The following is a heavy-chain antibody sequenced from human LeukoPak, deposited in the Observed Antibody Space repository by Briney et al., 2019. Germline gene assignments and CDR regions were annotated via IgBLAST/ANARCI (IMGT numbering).Heavy chain of an antibody. D-gene: IGHD4-11*01. J-gene: IGHJ4*02. CDR2: INPNSGDT. V-gene: IGHV1-2*02. CDR1: GYTFTDYY. CDR3: AREMGSNGYSKYDY. Sequence: GASVKVSCKTSGYTFTDYYIHWVRQAPGQGLEWMGWINPNSGDTNSAQNLQGRVTMTRDTSVSTAYVDVTRLTSDDTAVYYCAREMGSNGYSKYDYWGQGTLVAVSS.